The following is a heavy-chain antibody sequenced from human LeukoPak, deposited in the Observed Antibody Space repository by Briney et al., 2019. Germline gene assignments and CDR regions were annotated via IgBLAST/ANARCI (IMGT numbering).Heavy chain of an antibody. J-gene: IGHJ3*02. Sequence: GGSLRLSCAASGFTFSSYAMSWVRQAPGKGLEWVSAISGSGGSTYYADSVKGRFTISRDNSKNTLYLQMNSLRAEDTAVYYCAKGEFYDSSGYYLGAFDIWGQGTMVTISS. CDR1: GFTFSSYA. D-gene: IGHD3-22*01. V-gene: IGHV3-23*01. CDR2: ISGSGGST. CDR3: AKGEFYDSSGYYLGAFDI.